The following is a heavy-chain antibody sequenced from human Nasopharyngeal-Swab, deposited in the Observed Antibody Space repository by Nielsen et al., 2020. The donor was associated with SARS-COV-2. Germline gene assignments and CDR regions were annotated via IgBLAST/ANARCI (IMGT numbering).Heavy chain of an antibody. CDR1: GFTFSSYG. V-gene: IGHV3-30*18. Sequence: GESLKISCAASGFTFSSYGMHWVRQAPGKGLEWVAVISYDGSNKYYADSVKGRFTISRDNSKNTLYLQMNSLRAEDTAVHYCAKDGGGFGEPFYGMDVWGQGTTVTVSS. CDR3: AKDGGGFGEPFYGMDV. D-gene: IGHD3-10*01. CDR2: ISYDGSNK. J-gene: IGHJ6*02.